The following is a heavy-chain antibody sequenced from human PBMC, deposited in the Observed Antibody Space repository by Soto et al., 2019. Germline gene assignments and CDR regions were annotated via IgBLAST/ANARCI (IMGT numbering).Heavy chain of an antibody. Sequence: GGSLRLSCAASGFTFSSYGMHWVRQAPGKGLEWVAVIWYDGSNKYYADSVKGRFTISRDNSKNTLYLQMNSLRAEDTAVYYCARGGKTYDILTGYGDYYYMDVWGKGTTVTVSS. CDR3: ARGGKTYDILTGYGDYYYMDV. V-gene: IGHV3-33*01. CDR2: IWYDGSNK. D-gene: IGHD3-9*01. J-gene: IGHJ6*03. CDR1: GFTFSSYG.